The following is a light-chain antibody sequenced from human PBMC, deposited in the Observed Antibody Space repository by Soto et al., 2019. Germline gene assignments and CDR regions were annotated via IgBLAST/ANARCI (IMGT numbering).Light chain of an antibody. Sequence: VVTQSPATLSVSPGARATLSCRARQSVSSRDLAWYQQKPGQAPRPLIYGASSRATGIPARFIVIGSGTDFPLPFSSLEPEDSAVDDCQQRRNWPTFGGGTKVEIK. J-gene: IGKJ4*01. CDR3: QQRRNWPT. CDR1: QSVSSRD. V-gene: IGKV3D-20*02. CDR2: GAS.